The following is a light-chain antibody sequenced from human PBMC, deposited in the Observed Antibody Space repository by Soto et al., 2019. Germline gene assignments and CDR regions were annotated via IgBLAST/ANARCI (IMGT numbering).Light chain of an antibody. J-gene: IGKJ4*01. Sequence: ESVLTQAPRTLSLSPGERATLSCRASQSVSSSYLAWYQQKPGQAPKVLIYRASSRATGIPDRFSGSGSGTDFTLTISRLEPEDFAVYYCQQYGSSPLTFGGGTKVDI. V-gene: IGKV3-20*01. CDR3: QQYGSSPLT. CDR1: QSVSSSY. CDR2: RAS.